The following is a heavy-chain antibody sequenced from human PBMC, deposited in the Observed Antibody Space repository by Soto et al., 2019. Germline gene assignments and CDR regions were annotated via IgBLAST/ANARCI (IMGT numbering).Heavy chain of an antibody. D-gene: IGHD2-21*01. CDR2: IYYSGST. V-gene: IGHV4-31*03. CDR3: AASCVGCGGFNYYGMDV. Sequence: QVQLQESGPGLVKPSQTLSLTCTVSGGSISSGGYYWSWIRQHPGKGLEWIGYIYYSGSTYYNPSLNSSVTISVDTSKNLSSRKLSSVTAADTAVYYCAASCVGCGGFNYYGMDVWGQGTTVTVSS. J-gene: IGHJ6*02. CDR1: GGSISSGGYY.